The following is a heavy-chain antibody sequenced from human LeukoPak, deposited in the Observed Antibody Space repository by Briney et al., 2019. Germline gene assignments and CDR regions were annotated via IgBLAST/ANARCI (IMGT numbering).Heavy chain of an antibody. CDR2: ISGGGGST. V-gene: IGHV3-23*01. D-gene: IGHD1-26*01. Sequence: GGSLRLSCAASGFTFSSYAMGWVRQAPGKGLEWVSAISGGGGSTYYADSVKGRFTISRDNSKNTLYLQMNSLRAEDTAVYYCAKDRQSELLHLYWGQGTLVTVSS. CDR3: AKDRQSELLHLY. J-gene: IGHJ4*02. CDR1: GFTFSSYA.